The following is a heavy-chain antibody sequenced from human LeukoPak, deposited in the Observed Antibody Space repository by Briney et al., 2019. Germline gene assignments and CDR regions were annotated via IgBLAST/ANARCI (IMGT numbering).Heavy chain of an antibody. J-gene: IGHJ4*02. CDR2: ISGSGDST. Sequence: GGSLRLSCAASRFTFGISSMSCVRHPPRKGLEWVSSISGSGDSTYYADSVKGRFTISRDNSKNTLYLQMNSLRAEDTAVYYCAKSPGGRHHNWGQGTLVTVSS. CDR1: RFTFGISS. V-gene: IGHV3-23*01. D-gene: IGHD3-16*01. CDR3: AKSPGGRHHN.